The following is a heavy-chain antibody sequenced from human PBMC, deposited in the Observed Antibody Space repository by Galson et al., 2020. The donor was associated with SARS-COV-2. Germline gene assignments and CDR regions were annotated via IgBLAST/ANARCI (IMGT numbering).Heavy chain of an antibody. J-gene: IGHJ4*02. CDR2: IRYDGSNK. CDR1: GFTFSSYG. CDR3: AKDLLRYCSGGSCSGPFDY. V-gene: IGHV3-30*02. Sequence: GGSLRLSCAASGFTFSSYGMHWVRQAPGKGLEWVAFIRYDGSNKYYADSVKGRFTISRDNSKNTLYLQMNSLRAEDTAVYYCAKDLLRYCSGGSCSGPFDYWGQGTLVTVSS. D-gene: IGHD2-15*01.